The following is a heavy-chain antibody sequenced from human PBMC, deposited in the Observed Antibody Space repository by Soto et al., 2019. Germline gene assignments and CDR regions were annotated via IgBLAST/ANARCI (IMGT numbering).Heavy chain of an antibody. V-gene: IGHV3-11*01. D-gene: IGHD3-10*01. CDR3: ARDYYYGSGSYYRPRGDY. Sequence: GGSLRLSCAASGFTFSDYYMSWIRQAPGKGLERVSYISSSGSTIYYAESVKGRITISRDNAKNSLYLKMNSLRAEDTTVFYFARDYYYGSGSYYRPRGDYWGQGTLVTVSS. CDR2: ISSSGSTI. J-gene: IGHJ4*02. CDR1: GFTFSDYY.